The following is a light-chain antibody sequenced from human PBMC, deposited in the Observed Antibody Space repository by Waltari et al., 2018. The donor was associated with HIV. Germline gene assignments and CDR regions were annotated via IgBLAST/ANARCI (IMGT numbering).Light chain of an antibody. Sequence: QSVLTQSPSASGTPGQRVTIACSGSSSNIGSNYVSWDQQLPGTAPKLLIYRNNQRPSGVPDRFSGSKSGTSASLAINGLRSEDEADYYCAAWDDSPYVFGTGTKVTVL. CDR1: SSNIGSNY. V-gene: IGLV1-47*01. J-gene: IGLJ1*01. CDR3: AAWDDSPYV. CDR2: RNN.